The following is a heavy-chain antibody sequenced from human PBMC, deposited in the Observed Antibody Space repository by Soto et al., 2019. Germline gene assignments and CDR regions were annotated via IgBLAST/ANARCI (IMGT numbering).Heavy chain of an antibody. V-gene: IGHV3-30*18. Sequence: QVQLVESGGGVVQPGRSLRLSCEASGFTFGFYGMHWVRQAPGKGLEWMAIISSDGNNEFYADSVRGRFTISRDNSKNTRYLQMNILTTDDTAVYYCAKDYCDQAGARYDFDNWGQGTLVTVSS. CDR2: ISSDGNNE. J-gene: IGHJ4*02. CDR3: AKDYCDQAGARYDFDN. D-gene: IGHD3-22*01. CDR1: GFTFGFYG.